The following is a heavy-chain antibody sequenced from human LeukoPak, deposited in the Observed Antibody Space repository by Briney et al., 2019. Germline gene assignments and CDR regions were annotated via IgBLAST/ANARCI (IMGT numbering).Heavy chain of an antibody. J-gene: IGHJ4*02. CDR3: AAAGVPAAKLPVLRFLEWFSGAFDY. CDR1: GFTFSNYG. Sequence: PGGSLRLSCAASGFTFSNYGMHWVRQAPGKGLEWVAVIWYDGSKKYYRDSVKGRFTISRDHSKNTLYLQMNSLRDEDTAVYYCAAAGVPAAKLPVLRFLEWFSGAFDYWGQGTLVTVSS. V-gene: IGHV3-33*01. CDR2: IWYDGSKK. D-gene: IGHD3-3*01.